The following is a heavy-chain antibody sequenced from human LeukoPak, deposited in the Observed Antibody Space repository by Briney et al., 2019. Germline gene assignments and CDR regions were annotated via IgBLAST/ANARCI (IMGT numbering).Heavy chain of an antibody. V-gene: IGHV4-61*02. Sequence: PSETLSLTCTVSGGSISSGSYYWSWIRQPAGKGLEWIGRIYTSGSTNYNPSLKSRVTISVDTSKNQFSLKLSSVTAADTAVYYCAIAAAGTNWFDPWGQGTLVTVSS. CDR2: IYTSGST. D-gene: IGHD6-13*01. CDR1: GGSISSGSYY. J-gene: IGHJ5*02. CDR3: AIAAAGTNWFDP.